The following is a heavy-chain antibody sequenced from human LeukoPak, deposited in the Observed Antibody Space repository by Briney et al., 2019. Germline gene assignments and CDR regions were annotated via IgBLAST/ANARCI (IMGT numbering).Heavy chain of an antibody. Sequence: NPSGTLSLTCAVSGGSISSSNWWSWVRPPPGKGLEWIGEIYHSGSTNYNPSLKSRVTISVDNSKNQFSLKLRSVTAADTAVYYCARYRYYDSSGYYYLFDWGQGTLVTVSS. J-gene: IGHJ4*02. CDR2: IYHSGST. D-gene: IGHD3-22*01. CDR1: GGSISSSNW. V-gene: IGHV4-4*02. CDR3: ARYRYYDSSGYYYLFD.